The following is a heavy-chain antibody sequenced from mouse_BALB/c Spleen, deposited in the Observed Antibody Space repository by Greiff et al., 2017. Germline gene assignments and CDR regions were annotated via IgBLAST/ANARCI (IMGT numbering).Heavy chain of an antibody. CDR3: TREDGSTFDY. CDR1: GFTFSSYT. D-gene: IGHD1-1*01. CDR2: ISSGGSYT. Sequence: DVKLVESGGGLVKPGGSLKLSCAASGFTFSSYTMSWVRQTPEKRLEWVATISSGGSYTYYPDSVKGQFTISRDNAKNTLYLQMSSLKSEDTAMYYCTREDGSTFDYWGQGTTLTVSS. J-gene: IGHJ2*01. V-gene: IGHV5-6-4*01.